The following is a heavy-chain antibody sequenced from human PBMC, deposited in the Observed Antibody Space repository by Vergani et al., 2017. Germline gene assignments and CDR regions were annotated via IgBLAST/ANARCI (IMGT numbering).Heavy chain of an antibody. Sequence: QVQLVESGGGVVQPGRSLRLSCAASGFTFSSYAMRWFRQAPGKGLEWVAVISYDGSNKYYADSVKVRFTISRDNSKNTLYLQMNSLRAEDTAVYYCARDGVTIFGVVHPIYYMDVWGKGTTVTVSS. J-gene: IGHJ6*03. CDR1: GFTFSSYA. CDR2: ISYDGSNK. V-gene: IGHV3-30-3*01. D-gene: IGHD3-3*01. CDR3: ARDGVTIFGVVHPIYYMDV.